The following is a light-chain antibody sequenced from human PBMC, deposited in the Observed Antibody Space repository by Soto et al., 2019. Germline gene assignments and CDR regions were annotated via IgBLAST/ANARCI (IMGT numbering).Light chain of an antibody. V-gene: IGKV3-11*01. CDR2: DAS. J-gene: IGKJ1*01. Sequence: EIVLTQSPATLAVSPGERATLSCRASQSVSSYLAWYQQKPGQAPRLLIYDASNRATGIPARFSGSGSGTDFTLTISSLEPEDFAVYYCQQYGNSPQTFGQGTKVDI. CDR3: QQYGNSPQT. CDR1: QSVSSY.